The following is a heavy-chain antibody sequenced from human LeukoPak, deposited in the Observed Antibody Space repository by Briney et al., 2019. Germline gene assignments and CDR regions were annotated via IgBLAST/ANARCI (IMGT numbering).Heavy chain of an antibody. J-gene: IGHJ5*02. V-gene: IGHV4-34*01. CDR3: ARGSIAAAGPSDP. CDR2: INHSGST. D-gene: IGHD6-13*01. CDR1: GGSFSGYY. Sequence: KPSETLSLTCAVYGGSFSGYYWSWIRQPPGKGLEWIGEINHSGSTNYNPSLKSRVTISVDTSKNQFSLKLSSVTAADTAVYYCARGSIAAAGPSDPWGQGTLVTVSS.